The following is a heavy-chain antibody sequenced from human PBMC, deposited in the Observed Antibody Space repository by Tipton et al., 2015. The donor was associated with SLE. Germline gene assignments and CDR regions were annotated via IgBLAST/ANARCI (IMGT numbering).Heavy chain of an antibody. CDR1: GYSISSGYY. CDR3: ARDEWELQD. J-gene: IGHJ4*02. Sequence: GSLRLSCAVSGYSISSGYYWGWIRQPPGKGLEWIGSIYHSGSTYYNPSLKSRVTISVDTSKNQFSLKLSSVTAADTAVYYCARDEWELQDWGQGTLVTVSS. CDR2: IYHSGST. V-gene: IGHV4-38-2*02. D-gene: IGHD1-26*01.